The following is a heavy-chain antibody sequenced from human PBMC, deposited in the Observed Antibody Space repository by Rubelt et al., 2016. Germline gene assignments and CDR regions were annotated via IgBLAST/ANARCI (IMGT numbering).Heavy chain of an antibody. CDR3: ARRQQLGPFDY. Sequence: QVQLVQSGAEVKRPGASVKVSCKASGYPFATYAMHWVSQAPGQRLEWMGWIDAGNGDTKYSINLQGRVTFTRDTSASRADMELSSLRSEDSAVYYCARRQQLGPFDYWGQGTLVTVSS. CDR2: IDAGNGDT. V-gene: IGHV1-3*01. J-gene: IGHJ4*02. D-gene: IGHD6-13*01. CDR1: GYPFATYA.